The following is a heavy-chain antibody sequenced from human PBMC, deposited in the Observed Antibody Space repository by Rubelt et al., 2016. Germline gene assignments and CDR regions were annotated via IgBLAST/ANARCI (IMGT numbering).Heavy chain of an antibody. CDR1: GGSISSSSYY. J-gene: IGHJ4*02. V-gene: IGHV3-7*03. CDR2: INQDGSVK. D-gene: IGHD3-10*01. Sequence: LQLQESGPGLVKPSETLSLTCTVSGGSISSSSYYWGWIRQPPGKGLEWLANINQDGSVKYSVDSVKGRFTISRDNAKNSLDLKRNGRGADDTAVYYCASLGSGSYTGDDYWGQGTLVTVSS. CDR3: ASLGSGSYTGDDY.